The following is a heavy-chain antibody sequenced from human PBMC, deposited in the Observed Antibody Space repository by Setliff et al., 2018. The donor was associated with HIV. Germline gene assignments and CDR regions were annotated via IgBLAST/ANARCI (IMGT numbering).Heavy chain of an antibody. D-gene: IGHD3-3*01. V-gene: IGHV4-39*01. CDR2: IYYSGST. CDR3: ARDFGVVIPQGRFDP. CDR1: GGSISSSSYY. Sequence: LSLTCTVSGGSISSSSYYWGWIRQPPGKGLEWIGSIYYSGSTYYNPSLKSRVTLSVDTSKNQFFLRLSSVTAADTAVYYCARDFGVVIPQGRFDPWGQGTLVTVS. J-gene: IGHJ5*02.